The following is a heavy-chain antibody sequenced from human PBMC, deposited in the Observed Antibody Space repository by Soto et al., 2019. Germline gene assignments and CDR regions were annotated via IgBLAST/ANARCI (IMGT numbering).Heavy chain of an antibody. D-gene: IGHD1-26*01. CDR2: INPSGGST. J-gene: IGHJ5*02. CDR1: EYTFSNDY. Sequence: ASVKVSCTASEYTFSNDYIHWVRQAPGQGLEWMGIINPSGGSTNYAQKFQGRLTMTRNTSISTAYMELSSLRSEDTAVYYYARGNGGSYDWFDPWGQGTLVTVSS. V-gene: IGHV1-46*01. CDR3: ARGNGGSYDWFDP.